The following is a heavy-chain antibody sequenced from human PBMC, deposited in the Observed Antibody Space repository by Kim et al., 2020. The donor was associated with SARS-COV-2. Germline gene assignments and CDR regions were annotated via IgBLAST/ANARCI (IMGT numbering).Heavy chain of an antibody. J-gene: IGHJ5*02. CDR1: GGSISSGGYY. Sequence: SETLSLTCTVSGGSISSGGYYWSWIRQHPGKGLEWIGYIYYSGSTYYNPSLKSRVTISVDTSKNQFSLKLSSVTAADTAVYYCATTYYDILTGQQVPSWGQGTLVTVSS. CDR2: IYYSGST. CDR3: ATTYYDILTGQQVPS. D-gene: IGHD3-9*01. V-gene: IGHV4-31*03.